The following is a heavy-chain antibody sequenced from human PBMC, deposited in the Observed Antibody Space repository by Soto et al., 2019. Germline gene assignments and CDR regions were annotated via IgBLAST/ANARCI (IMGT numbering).Heavy chain of an antibody. Sequence: SETLSLTCAFYGGSFSGYYWSWFRQPPGKGLEWIGEINHSGSTNYNPSLKSRVTISVDTSKNQFSLKLSSVTAADTAVYYCAGGEMATIQDAFDIWGQGTMVT. CDR2: INHSGST. V-gene: IGHV4-34*01. CDR3: AGGEMATIQDAFDI. CDR1: GGSFSGYY. D-gene: IGHD5-12*01. J-gene: IGHJ3*02.